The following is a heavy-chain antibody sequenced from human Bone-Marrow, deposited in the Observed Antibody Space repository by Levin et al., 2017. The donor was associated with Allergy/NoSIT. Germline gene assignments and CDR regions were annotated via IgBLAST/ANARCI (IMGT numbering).Heavy chain of an antibody. CDR3: TRFYASITG. J-gene: IGHJ4*02. D-gene: IGHD3-16*01. CDR1: GFTFSGSA. Sequence: AGGSLRLSCAASGFTFSGSAMHWVRQASGKGLEWVGRIRSKTNSYATSYAASVKGRFTISRDDSKNTAYLQMNSLKTEDTAVYYCTRFYASITGWGQGTLVTVSS. V-gene: IGHV3-73*01. CDR2: IRSKTNSYAT.